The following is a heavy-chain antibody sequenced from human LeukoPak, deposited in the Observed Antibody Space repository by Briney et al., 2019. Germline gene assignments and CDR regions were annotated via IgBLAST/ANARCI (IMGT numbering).Heavy chain of an antibody. J-gene: IGHJ4*02. V-gene: IGHV3-7*01. CDR1: GFTFSSYW. Sequence: PGGSLRLSCAASGFTFSSYWMSWVRQAPGKGLEWVANIKQDGNEKYYVDSVKDRFTISRDNAKNSLYLQMNSLRAEDTAVYYCARTGGSSGWYSPALLKYYFDYWGQGTLVTVPS. CDR2: IKQDGNEK. D-gene: IGHD6-19*01. CDR3: ARTGGSSGWYSPALLKYYFDY.